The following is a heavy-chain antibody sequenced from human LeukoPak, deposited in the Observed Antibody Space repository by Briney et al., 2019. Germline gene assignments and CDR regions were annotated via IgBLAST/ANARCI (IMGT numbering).Heavy chain of an antibody. D-gene: IGHD2-15*01. CDR2: ISGSGGST. Sequence: GGSLRLSCAASGFTFSSYAMSWARQAPGKGLEWVSAISGSGGSTYYADSVKGRFTISRDNSKNTLYLQMNSLRAEDTAVYYCAKVVGVLVVWVAAGGCGSQHGGRGTLAPFPS. J-gene: IGHJ1*01. CDR3: AKVVGVLVVWVAAGGCGSQH. V-gene: IGHV3-23*01. CDR1: GFTFSSYA.